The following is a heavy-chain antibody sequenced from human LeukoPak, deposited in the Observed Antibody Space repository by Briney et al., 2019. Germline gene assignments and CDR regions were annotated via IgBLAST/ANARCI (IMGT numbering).Heavy chain of an antibody. Sequence: ASVKVSCKASGYTFTSYDINWVRQATGQGLEWMGWMNPNSGNTGYAQKSQGRVTMTRNTSVSTAYMELSSLRSEDTAVYYCARARSTYYDFWSGYYNNYYGMDVWGQGTTVTVSS. CDR2: MNPNSGNT. CDR3: ARARSTYYDFWSGYYNNYYGMDV. J-gene: IGHJ6*02. V-gene: IGHV1-8*01. D-gene: IGHD3-3*01. CDR1: GYTFTSYD.